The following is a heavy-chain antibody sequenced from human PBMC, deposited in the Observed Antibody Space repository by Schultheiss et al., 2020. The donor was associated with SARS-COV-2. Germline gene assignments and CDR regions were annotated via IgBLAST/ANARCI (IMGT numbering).Heavy chain of an antibody. J-gene: IGHJ2*01. CDR2: IYYSGST. D-gene: IGHD3-3*01. V-gene: IGHV4-31*01. CDR1: GYSISSGGYY. Sequence: SETLSPTCAVSGYSISSGGYYWSWIRQHPGKGLEWIGYIYYSGSTYYNPSLKSLVTMSVDTSKNQFSLKLSSVTAADTAVYYCARVPYYDFWSRSENWYFDLWGRGTLVTVSS. CDR3: ARVPYYDFWSRSENWYFDL.